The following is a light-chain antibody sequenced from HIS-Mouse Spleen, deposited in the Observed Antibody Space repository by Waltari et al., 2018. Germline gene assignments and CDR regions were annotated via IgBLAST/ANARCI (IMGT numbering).Light chain of an antibody. CDR1: SSDVGGYND. CDR3: CSYAGSYTLV. Sequence: QSALTQPRSVSGSPGQSVTISCTGTSSDVGGYNDVSWYQQHPGKAPKLMIDDVSKRPSGVPERFSGSKSGNTASLTISGLQAEDEADYYCCSYAGSYTLVFGGGTKLTVL. CDR2: DVS. J-gene: IGLJ2*01. V-gene: IGLV2-11*01.